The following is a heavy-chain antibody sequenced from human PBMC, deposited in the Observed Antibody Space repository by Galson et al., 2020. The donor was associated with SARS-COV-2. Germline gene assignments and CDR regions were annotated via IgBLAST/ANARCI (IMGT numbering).Heavy chain of an antibody. CDR2: NYYSGSN. J-gene: IGHJ3*02. CDR1: GGSISSSSYY. D-gene: IGHD3-10*01. Sequence: SETLSLTCTVSGGSISSSSYYWGWLRQPPGKGLEWNGSNYYSGSNYYNPSLQSRVTISVDTSKNQFSLKLSSVTAADTAVYYCARHLLWFGEFNLDAFDIWGQGTMVTVSS. V-gene: IGHV4-39*01. CDR3: ARHLLWFGEFNLDAFDI.